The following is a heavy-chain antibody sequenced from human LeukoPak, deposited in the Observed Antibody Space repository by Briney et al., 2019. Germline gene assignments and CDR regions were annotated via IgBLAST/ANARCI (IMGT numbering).Heavy chain of an antibody. CDR1: GYTFTNYD. CDR3: ARNYYGSGTFDY. CDR2: LTLNSGNT. Sequence: ASVKVSCKASGYTFTNYDINWVRQAPGQGLERRGWLTLNSGNTGYAQKFQGRVTRTRDTSISTAYMELSRLRSDDTALYYCARNYYGSGTFDYWGQGTLVTVSS. D-gene: IGHD3-10*01. V-gene: IGHV1-8*01. J-gene: IGHJ4*02.